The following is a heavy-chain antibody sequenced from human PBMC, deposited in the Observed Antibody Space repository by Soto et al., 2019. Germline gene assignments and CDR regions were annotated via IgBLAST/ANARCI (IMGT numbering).Heavy chain of an antibody. J-gene: IGHJ6*02. V-gene: IGHV3-11*06. Sequence: GGSLRLSCAASGFSFSDSYMSWVRQAPGKGLEWVAYISGSSGYTGYADSVKGRFTISRDNAKNSLYLQMNSLRVEDTAVYYCARARREYWPLDVWGQGTTVTVSS. CDR2: ISGSSGYT. CDR3: ARARREYWPLDV. D-gene: IGHD2-8*02. CDR1: GFSFSDSY.